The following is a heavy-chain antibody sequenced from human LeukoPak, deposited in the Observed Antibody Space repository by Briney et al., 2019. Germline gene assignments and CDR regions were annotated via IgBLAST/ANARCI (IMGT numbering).Heavy chain of an antibody. CDR2: IYYSGST. CDR3: ARDGDDSDAFDI. Sequence: SETLSLTCTVSGGSISSYYWSWIRQPPGKGLEWIGYIYYSGSTNYNPSLKSRVTISVDTSKNQFSLKLSSVTAADTAVYYCARDGDDSDAFDIWGQGTMVTVSS. CDR1: GGSISSYY. J-gene: IGHJ3*02. V-gene: IGHV4-59*01. D-gene: IGHD7-27*01.